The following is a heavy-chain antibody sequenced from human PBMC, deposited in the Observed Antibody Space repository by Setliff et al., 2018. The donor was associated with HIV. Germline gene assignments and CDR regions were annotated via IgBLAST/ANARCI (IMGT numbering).Heavy chain of an antibody. CDR3: ASGIAAAGWFDP. V-gene: IGHV4-59*01. J-gene: IGHJ5*02. CDR1: GGSISNYY. D-gene: IGHD6-13*01. CDR2: MYYSGST. Sequence: SETLSLTCSVSGGSISNYYWSWIRQPPGKGLEWIGYMYYSGSTKYNTSLKSRVTIAVDTSKKQFSLKLRSVTAADTAVYYCASGIAAAGWFDPWGQGTLVTVSS.